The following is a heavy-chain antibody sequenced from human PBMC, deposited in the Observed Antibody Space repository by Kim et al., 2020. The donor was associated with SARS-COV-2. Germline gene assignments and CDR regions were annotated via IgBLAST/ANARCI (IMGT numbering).Heavy chain of an antibody. D-gene: IGHD3-10*01. Sequence: GESLKISCKGSGYSFTSYWISWVRQMPGKGLEWMGRIDPSDSYTNYSPSFQGHVTISADKSISTAYLQWSSLKASDTAMYYCARHKEAGVILWFLHYGMDVWGQGTTVTVSS. CDR1: GYSFTSYW. V-gene: IGHV5-10-1*01. CDR2: IDPSDSYT. J-gene: IGHJ6*02. CDR3: ARHKEAGVILWFLHYGMDV.